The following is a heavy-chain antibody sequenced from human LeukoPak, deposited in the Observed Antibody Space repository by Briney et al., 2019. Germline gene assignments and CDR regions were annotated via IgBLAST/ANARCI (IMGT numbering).Heavy chain of an antibody. D-gene: IGHD6-19*01. J-gene: IGHJ5*02. V-gene: IGHV3-74*01. Sequence: PGGSLRLSCAASGFTFSSYWMHWVRQVPGKGLVWVSRINSDGSSRSYVDSVMGRFTISRDNPKNTLYLQLDSLRAEDTAVYYCARGLAVAGSSWFDPWGQGTLVSVSS. CDR3: ARGLAVAGSSWFDP. CDR2: INSDGSSR. CDR1: GFTFSSYW.